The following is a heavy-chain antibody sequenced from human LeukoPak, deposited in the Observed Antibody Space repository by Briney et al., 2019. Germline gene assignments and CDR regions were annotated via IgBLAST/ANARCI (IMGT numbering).Heavy chain of an antibody. J-gene: IGHJ4*02. V-gene: IGHV4-59*01. CDR2: IYYSGST. CDR3: ARDLPGTPAYFDY. Sequence: SETLSLTCTGSGGSISSYYWSWIRQPPGKGLEWIGYIYYSGSTNYNPSLKSRVTISVDTSKNQFSLKLSSVTAADTAVYYCARDLPGTPAYFDYWGQGTLVTVSS. D-gene: IGHD6-13*01. CDR1: GGSISSYY.